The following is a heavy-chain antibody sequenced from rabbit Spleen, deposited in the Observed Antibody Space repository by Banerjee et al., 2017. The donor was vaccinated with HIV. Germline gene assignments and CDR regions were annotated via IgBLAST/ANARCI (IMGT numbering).Heavy chain of an antibody. Sequence: QSLEESGGDLVKPGASLTLTCTASGFSFSGRHWICWVRQTPGKGLEWIGCIYTGDGSTYYASWAKGRFTISKTSSTVDLEMTSLTAADTATYFCARDNDDGIVGCNFWGPGTLVTVS. CDR2: IYTGDGST. CDR3: ARDNDDGIVGCNF. CDR1: GFSFSGRHW. V-gene: IGHV1S40*01. J-gene: IGHJ3*01. D-gene: IGHD4-1*01.